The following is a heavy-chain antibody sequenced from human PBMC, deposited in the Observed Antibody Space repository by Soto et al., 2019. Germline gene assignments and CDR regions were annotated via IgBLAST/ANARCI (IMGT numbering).Heavy chain of an antibody. CDR1: GFTFSTSG. Sequence: QVQLVESGGGVVQPGTSLRLSCVAYGFTFSTSGMHWVRQAPGKGLEWVAVISRDGSVKYYADSVKGRFTISRDTSKNTLYLQMISLRAEDTAVYYCAGEIASGYWGQGTLVTVSS. V-gene: IGHV3-30*03. D-gene: IGHD2-21*01. CDR3: AGEIASGY. CDR2: ISRDGSVK. J-gene: IGHJ4*02.